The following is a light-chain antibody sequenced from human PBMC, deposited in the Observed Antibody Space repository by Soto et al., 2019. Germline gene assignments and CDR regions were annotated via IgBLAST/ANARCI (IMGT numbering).Light chain of an antibody. CDR3: QQANSFPLT. CDR2: AAS. Sequence: DIQMPQSPASASAPEGDRVTITSWASQGISSWLAWYQQKPGKAPKXMIYAASSLQSGVPSRFSGSGSGTDFTLTISSLQPEDVATYYCQQANSFPLTFGGGTKVDIK. V-gene: IGKV1-12*01. J-gene: IGKJ4*01. CDR1: QGISSW.